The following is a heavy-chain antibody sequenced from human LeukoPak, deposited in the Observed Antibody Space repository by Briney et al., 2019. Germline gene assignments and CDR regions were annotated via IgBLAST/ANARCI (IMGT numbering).Heavy chain of an antibody. J-gene: IGHJ3*02. V-gene: IGHV3-23*01. CDR1: GFTFSTYD. D-gene: IGHD4-17*01. CDR2: ISRGGGGST. Sequence: GGSLRLSCAASGFTFSTYDMSWVRQAPGKGLECVASISRGGGGSTYYADSVKGRFTISRDNSKNTLYLQMNSLRAEDTAVYYCAKDPNGDYIGTFDIWGQGTMVTVSS. CDR3: AKDPNGDYIGTFDI.